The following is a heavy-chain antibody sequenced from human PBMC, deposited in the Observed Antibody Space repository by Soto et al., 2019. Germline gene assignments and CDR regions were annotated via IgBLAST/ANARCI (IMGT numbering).Heavy chain of an antibody. CDR2: IIPIFRTP. CDR3: ARDNDREQLGGKYAYAVDV. Sequence: QVQLVQSGAEVRKPGSSVKVSCKASGDTFSSFAISWVRQAPGQGLEWMGGIIPIFRTPKYAQKFQGRVTIIADEFTNTADMELSSLRAEDTAVYYCARDNDREQLGGKYAYAVDVWGQGTTVIVSS. V-gene: IGHV1-69*12. CDR1: GDTFSSFA. J-gene: IGHJ6*02. D-gene: IGHD1-1*01.